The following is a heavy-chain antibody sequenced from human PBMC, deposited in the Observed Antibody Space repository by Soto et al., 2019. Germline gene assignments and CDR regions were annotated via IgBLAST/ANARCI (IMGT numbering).Heavy chain of an antibody. CDR3: AKDIEPPGLFFDY. CDR1: GFNFRDFY. CDR2: ISISGSSI. V-gene: IGHV3-11*01. D-gene: IGHD6-13*01. J-gene: IGHJ4*01. Sequence: PVVPKRLSCAASGFNFRDFYMSCIRQAPGKGLEWISYISISGSSIYYADSVKGRFTISRDDAKNSLYLQMNSLRAEDTAVYYCAKDIEPPGLFFDYWGQGTLVTVSS.